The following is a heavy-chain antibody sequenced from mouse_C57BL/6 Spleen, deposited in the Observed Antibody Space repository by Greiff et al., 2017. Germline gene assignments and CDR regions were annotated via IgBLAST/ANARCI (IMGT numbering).Heavy chain of an antibody. J-gene: IGHJ4*01. V-gene: IGHV5-9-1*02. CDR3: TRVPIYYDYGGGYAMDY. CDR1: GFTFSSYA. Sequence: EVMLVESGEGLVQPGGSLKLSCAASGFTFSSYAMSWVRQTPEKRLAWVAYISSGGDYIYYADTVKGRFTISRDNARNTLYLQMSRLKSEDTAMYYCTRVPIYYDYGGGYAMDYWGQGTSVTVSS. CDR2: ISSGGDYI. D-gene: IGHD2-4*01.